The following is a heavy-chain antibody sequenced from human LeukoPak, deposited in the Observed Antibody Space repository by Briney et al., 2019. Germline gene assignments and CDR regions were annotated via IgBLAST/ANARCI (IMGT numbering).Heavy chain of an antibody. D-gene: IGHD2-15*01. Sequence: GGSLRLSCAASGFTFDDYAMHWVRQAPGKGLEWVSGISWNSGSIGYADSVKGRFTISRDNAKNSLYLQMNSLRAEDTALYYCAKAGYCSGGSCYYFDYWGQGPRSPSPQ. J-gene: IGHJ4*02. CDR3: AKAGYCSGGSCYYFDY. CDR2: ISWNSGSI. CDR1: GFTFDDYA. V-gene: IGHV3-9*01.